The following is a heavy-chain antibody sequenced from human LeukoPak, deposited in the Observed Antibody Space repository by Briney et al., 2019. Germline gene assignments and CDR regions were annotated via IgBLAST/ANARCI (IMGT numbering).Heavy chain of an antibody. Sequence: SVKVSCKASGGTFSSYAISWVRQAPGQGLELMGRIIPIFGTANYAQKFQGRVTITTDESTSTAYMELSSLRSEDTAVYYCARDTPYCGGDCYFSWGQGTLVTVSS. J-gene: IGHJ5*02. V-gene: IGHV1-69*05. CDR1: GGTFSSYA. CDR2: IIPIFGTA. CDR3: ARDTPYCGGDCYFS. D-gene: IGHD2-21*02.